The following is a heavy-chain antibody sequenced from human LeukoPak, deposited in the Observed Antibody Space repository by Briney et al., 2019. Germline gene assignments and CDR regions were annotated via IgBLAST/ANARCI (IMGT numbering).Heavy chain of an antibody. V-gene: IGHV1-69*04. Sequence: SVKVSCKASGGTFSSYAISWVRQAPGQGLEWMGRIIPILGIANYAQKFQGRVTITADKSTSTAYMELSSLRSEEKAVYYCARDSDNHLGGPEDYWGQGTLVTVSS. CDR3: ARDSDNHLGGPEDY. J-gene: IGHJ4*02. CDR1: GGTFSSYA. CDR2: IIPILGIA. D-gene: IGHD1-14*01.